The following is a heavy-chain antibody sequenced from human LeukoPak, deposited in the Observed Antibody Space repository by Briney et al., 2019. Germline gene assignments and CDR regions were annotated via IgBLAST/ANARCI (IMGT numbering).Heavy chain of an antibody. CDR1: GFTFSSYA. D-gene: IGHD6-13*01. Sequence: PGGSLRLSCAASGFTFSSYAMHWVRQAPGKGLEWVAVISYDGSNKYYADSVKGRFTISRDNSKNTLYLQMNSLRAEDTAVYYCARDSYSSRTYPDYWGQGTLVTVSS. CDR2: ISYDGSNK. J-gene: IGHJ4*02. CDR3: ARDSYSSRTYPDY. V-gene: IGHV3-30-3*01.